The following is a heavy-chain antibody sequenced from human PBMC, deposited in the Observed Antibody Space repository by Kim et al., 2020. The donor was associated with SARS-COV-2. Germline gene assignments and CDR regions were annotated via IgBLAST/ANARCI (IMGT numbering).Heavy chain of an antibody. D-gene: IGHD2-15*01. V-gene: IGHV1-69*13. Sequence: SVKVSCKASGGTFSSYAISWVRQAPGQGLEWMGGIIPIFGTANYAQKFQGRVTITADESTSTAYMELSSLRSEDTAVYYCARGALPLGYCSGGSCYSAGVFAYYGMDVWGQGTTVTVSS. CDR3: ARGALPLGYCSGGSCYSAGVFAYYGMDV. CDR2: IIPIFGTA. CDR1: GGTFSSYA. J-gene: IGHJ6*02.